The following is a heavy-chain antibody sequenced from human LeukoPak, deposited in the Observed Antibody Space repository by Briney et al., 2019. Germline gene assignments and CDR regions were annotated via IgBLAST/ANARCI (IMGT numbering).Heavy chain of an antibody. CDR1: GLTFSSHW. D-gene: IGHD1-14*01. CDR3: ARGNRGPNDY. V-gene: IGHV3-7*01. Sequence: GGSLRLSCAASGLTFSSHWMNWVRQAPGKGLEWVANIKYDGNEKYYVDSVKGRFTISRDNAKNSLYLQMNSLRAEDTAVYYCARGNRGPNDYWGQGTLVTVSS. J-gene: IGHJ4*02. CDR2: IKYDGNEK.